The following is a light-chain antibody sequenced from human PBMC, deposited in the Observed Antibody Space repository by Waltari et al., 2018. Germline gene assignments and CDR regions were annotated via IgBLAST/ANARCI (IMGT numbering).Light chain of an antibody. CDR3: QQYYSTPPMYT. V-gene: IGKV4-1*01. J-gene: IGKJ2*01. CDR2: WAS. Sequence: DIVMTQSPDSLAVSLAERATINCKSTQRVLYSSNNKNYLAWYHQKPGQPPKLLIYWASTRESGVPDRFSGSGSGTDFTLTISSLQAEDVAVYYCQQYYSTPPMYTFGQGTKLEIK. CDR1: QRVLYSSNNKNY.